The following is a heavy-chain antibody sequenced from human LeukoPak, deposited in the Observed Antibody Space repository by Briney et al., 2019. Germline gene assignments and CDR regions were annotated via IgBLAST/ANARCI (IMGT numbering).Heavy chain of an antibody. V-gene: IGHV3-23*01. D-gene: IGHD2-15*01. Sequence: PGGSLRLSCAASGFTFSNYVISWVRQAPGKGLEWVSGISGFGGSTYYADSVEGRFTISRDNSKNTLFLQLNSLRVEGTAVYYCAKDGRFGDFDHWGQGTLVTVSS. J-gene: IGHJ4*02. CDR3: AKDGRFGDFDH. CDR2: ISGFGGST. CDR1: GFTFSNYV.